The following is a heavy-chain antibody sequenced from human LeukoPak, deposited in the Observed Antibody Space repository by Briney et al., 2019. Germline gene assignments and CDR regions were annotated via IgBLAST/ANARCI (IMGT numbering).Heavy chain of an antibody. CDR2: IIPILGIA. V-gene: IGHV1-69*04. Sequence: ASMKVSCKASGGTFSSYAISWVRQAPGQGLERMGRIIPILGIANYAQKFQGRVTITADKSTSTAYMELSSLRSEDTAVYYCARDPSAVADGFDPWGQGTLVTVSS. J-gene: IGHJ5*02. D-gene: IGHD6-19*01. CDR1: GGTFSSYA. CDR3: ARDPSAVADGFDP.